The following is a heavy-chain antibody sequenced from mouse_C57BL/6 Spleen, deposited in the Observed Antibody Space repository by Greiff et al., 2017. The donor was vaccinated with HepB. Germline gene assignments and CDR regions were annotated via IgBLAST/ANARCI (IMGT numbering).Heavy chain of an antibody. J-gene: IGHJ3*01. CDR1: GYTFTSYW. Sequence: QVQLQQPGAELVKPGASVKLSCKASGYTFTSYWMQWVKQRPGQGLEWIGEIDPSDSYTNYNQKFKGKATLTVDTSSSTAYMQLSSLTSEDSAVYYCARGDDSNYGGFAYWGQGTLVTVSA. CDR3: ARGDDSNYGGFAY. V-gene: IGHV1-50*01. CDR2: IDPSDSYT. D-gene: IGHD2-5*01.